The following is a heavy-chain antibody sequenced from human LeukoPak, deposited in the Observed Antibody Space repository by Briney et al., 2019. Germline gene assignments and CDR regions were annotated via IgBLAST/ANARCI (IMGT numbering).Heavy chain of an antibody. CDR1: GFTFSSYW. D-gene: IGHD3-16*01. CDR3: ARGGGLDV. J-gene: IGHJ6*02. Sequence: PGGSLRLSCAASGFTFSSYWVNWARQAPGKGLEWVASINHNGNVNYYVDSVKGRFTISRDNSKNSLCLQMSNLRAEDTAVYFCARGGGLDVWGQGATVTVSS. V-gene: IGHV3-7*03. CDR2: INHNGNVN.